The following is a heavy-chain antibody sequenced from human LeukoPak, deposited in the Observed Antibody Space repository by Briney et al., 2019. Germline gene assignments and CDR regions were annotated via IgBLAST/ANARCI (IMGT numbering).Heavy chain of an antibody. J-gene: IGHJ6*02. D-gene: IGHD6-19*01. V-gene: IGHV3-23*01. CDR3: AKDRSGALEGSGWSLYGMDV. CDR1: GFTFSSYA. Sequence: GGSLRLSCAASGFTFSSYAMSWVRQAPGKGLEWVSAISGSGGSTYYADSVKGRFTISRDNSKNTLYLQMNSLRAEDTAVYYCAKDRSGALEGSGWSLYGMDVWGQGTTVTVSS. CDR2: ISGSGGST.